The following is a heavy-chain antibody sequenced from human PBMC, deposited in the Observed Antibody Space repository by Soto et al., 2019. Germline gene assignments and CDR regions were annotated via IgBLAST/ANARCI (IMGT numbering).Heavy chain of an antibody. CDR3: AGNPYCPGDTCYSPG. Sequence: EVQLLESGGGLVQPGGSLRLSCAASGFTFSRHDMSWVRQAPGKGLEWVSIIGASGESTYYADSVKGRFTISRDNSKNTLYLQMNSLRVEDTAIYYCAGNPYCPGDTCYSPGWGQGTLVTVSS. CDR1: GFTFSRHD. CDR2: IGASGEST. D-gene: IGHD2-15*01. J-gene: IGHJ4*02. V-gene: IGHV3-23*01.